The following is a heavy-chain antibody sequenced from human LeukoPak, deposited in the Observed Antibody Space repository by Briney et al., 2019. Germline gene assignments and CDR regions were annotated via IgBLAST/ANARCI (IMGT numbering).Heavy chain of an antibody. CDR2: IKLDGSEK. CDR3: TRLLPYYYDSSGYDDAFDI. D-gene: IGHD3-22*01. Sequence: GGSLRLSCAASGFTFSSYWMSWVRQAPGKGLEWVANIKLDGSEKYYVDSVKGRFTISRDNAKKSLYLQMNSLKTEDTAVYYCTRLLPYYYDSSGYDDAFDIWGQGTMVTVSS. CDR1: GFTFSSYW. V-gene: IGHV3-7*03. J-gene: IGHJ3*02.